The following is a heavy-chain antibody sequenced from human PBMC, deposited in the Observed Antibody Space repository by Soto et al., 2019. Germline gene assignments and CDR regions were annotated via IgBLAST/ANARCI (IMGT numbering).Heavy chain of an antibody. V-gene: IGHV3-11*01. CDR3: ASHYDLWTGYLSPVDY. CDR2: IDTSSTKI. Sequence: QVQLVESGGDLVKPGGSLRLSCAASGYTFSDYYLSWIRQAPGKGLEWISYIDTSSTKIYYADSVRGRFTISRANGKNSLFLEMNNLRVEDTAVYFCASHYDLWTGYLSPVDYWGRGTLVTVSS. CDR1: GYTFSDYY. J-gene: IGHJ4*02. D-gene: IGHD3-3*01.